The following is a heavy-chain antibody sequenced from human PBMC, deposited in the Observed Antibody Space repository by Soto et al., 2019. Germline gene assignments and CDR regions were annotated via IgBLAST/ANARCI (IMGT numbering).Heavy chain of an antibody. CDR1: GGPTTTDNY. CDR2: IYYSGST. J-gene: IGHJ5*02. V-gene: IGHV4-30-4*01. Sequence: QVQLQESGPGRVKPSQTLSLTCSVSGGPTTTDNYWSWIRQTPGKGLEWIGHIYYSGSTDYNPSLKSRVTIPIDPPKTRFSGRVGCGTAADPAFYYWAGEGGVSPEGGLSFFAPWGRGPLVAVSS. CDR3: AGEGGVSPEGGLSFFAP. D-gene: IGHD2-15*01.